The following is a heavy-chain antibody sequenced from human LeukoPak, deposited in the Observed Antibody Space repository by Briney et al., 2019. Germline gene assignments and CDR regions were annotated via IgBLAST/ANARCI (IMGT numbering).Heavy chain of an antibody. D-gene: IGHD6-19*01. V-gene: IGHV5-51*01. CDR1: GYGFTSYW. J-gene: IGHJ4*02. CDR2: IYPGDSDT. CDR3: ARLVADTSVLYYFDY. Sequence: HGESLKISCKGSGYGFTSYWIGWVRQMPGKGLEWMGIIYPGDSDTRYSPSFQGQVTISADKSISTAYLQWSSLKASDTAMYYCARLVADTSVLYYFDYWGQGTLVTVSS.